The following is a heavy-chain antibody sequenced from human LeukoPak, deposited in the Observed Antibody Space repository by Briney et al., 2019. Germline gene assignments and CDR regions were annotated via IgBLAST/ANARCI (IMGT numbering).Heavy chain of an antibody. J-gene: IGHJ4*02. CDR2: IYYSGST. CDR3: ARGYSSGTASY. CDR1: GGSISSYY. V-gene: IGHV4-59*01. D-gene: IGHD3-3*01. Sequence: SETLSLTCTVSGGSISSYYWSWIRQPPGKGLEWIGCIYYSGSTNYNPSLKSRVTISVDTSKNQFSLKLSSVTAADTAVYYCARGYSSGTASYWGQGTLVTVSS.